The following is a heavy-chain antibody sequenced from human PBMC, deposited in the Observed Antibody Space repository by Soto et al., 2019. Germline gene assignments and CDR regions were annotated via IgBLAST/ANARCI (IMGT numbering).Heavy chain of an antibody. D-gene: IGHD6-13*01. CDR1: GYTFTSYG. Sequence: GASVKVSCKASGYTFTSYGISWVRQATGQGLEWMGWISAYNGNTNYAQKLQGRVTMTTDTSTSTAYMELRSLRSDDTAVYYCARISSSWSYQYGMDVWGQGTTVTVSS. V-gene: IGHV1-18*04. J-gene: IGHJ6*02. CDR3: ARISSSWSYQYGMDV. CDR2: ISAYNGNT.